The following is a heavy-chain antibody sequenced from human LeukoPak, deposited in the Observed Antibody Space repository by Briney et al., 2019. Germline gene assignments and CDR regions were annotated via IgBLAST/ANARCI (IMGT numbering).Heavy chain of an antibody. CDR2: IRGRPYGGTI. CDR1: GFNFGEYA. J-gene: IGHJ4*02. V-gene: IGHV3-49*04. D-gene: IGHD5-24*01. CDR3: FKYSASRDDY. Sequence: GRSLRLSCKGSGFNFGEYAMGWARQAPGKGLEWLSFIRGRPYGGTIEYAASLKGRFTTSRDDSKSIAYLDMNSLKIEDSAVYYCFKYSASRDDYWGQGTLVTVSS.